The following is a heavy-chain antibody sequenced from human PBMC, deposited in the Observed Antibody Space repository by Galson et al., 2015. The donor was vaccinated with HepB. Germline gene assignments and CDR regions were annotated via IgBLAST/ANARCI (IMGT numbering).Heavy chain of an antibody. Sequence: SVKVSCKASGYTFTSYAMHWVRQAPGQRLEWMGWINAGNGNTKYSQKFQGRVTITRDTSASTAYMELSSLRSEDTAVYYCARDRSSSGWYGGYFDYWGQGTLVTVSS. V-gene: IGHV1-3*01. D-gene: IGHD6-19*01. CDR3: ARDRSSSGWYGGYFDY. CDR2: INAGNGNT. CDR1: GYTFTSYA. J-gene: IGHJ4*02.